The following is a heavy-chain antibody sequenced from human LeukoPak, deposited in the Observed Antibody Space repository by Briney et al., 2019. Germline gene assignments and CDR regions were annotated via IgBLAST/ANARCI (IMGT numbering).Heavy chain of an antibody. CDR3: ALYSSTWY. V-gene: IGHV1-46*01. D-gene: IGHD6-13*01. CDR1: GYTFTPYY. J-gene: IGHJ4*02. CDR2: INPTGGST. Sequence: ASVKVSCKASGYTFTPYYIHWVRQAPGQGLEWMGIINPTGGSTNYAQQFQGRVTITRDTYTRTVFMELNTLRSEDTAVYYCALYSSTWYWGQGTLVTVSS.